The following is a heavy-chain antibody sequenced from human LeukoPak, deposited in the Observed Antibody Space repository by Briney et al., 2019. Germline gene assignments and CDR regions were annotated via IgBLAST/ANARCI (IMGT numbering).Heavy chain of an antibody. CDR1: GGSISSSNW. CDR3: ARRKSYDFWSGYPFDY. CDR2: IYHSGST. D-gene: IGHD3-3*01. Sequence: SETLSLTCAVSGGSISSSNWWSWVRQPPGKGLEWIGEIYHSGSTNYNPSLKSRVTISVDKSKNQFSLKLSSVTAADTAVYYCARRKSYDFWSGYPFDYWGQGTLVTVSS. V-gene: IGHV4-4*02. J-gene: IGHJ4*02.